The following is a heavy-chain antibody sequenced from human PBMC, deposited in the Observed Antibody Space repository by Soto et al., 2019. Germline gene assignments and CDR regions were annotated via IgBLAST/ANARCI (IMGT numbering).Heavy chain of an antibody. J-gene: IGHJ3*01. Sequence: GGSLRLSCAASGFGFSDYYMTWVRQAPGKGLEWVPHISSSSGTIYYADSVKGRFTISRDNAKNSLYLQMNSLRVEDTAMYYCATIHAFDVWGLGTMVTVSS. CDR1: GFGFSDYY. V-gene: IGHV3-11*04. CDR2: ISSSSGTI. CDR3: ATIHAFDV.